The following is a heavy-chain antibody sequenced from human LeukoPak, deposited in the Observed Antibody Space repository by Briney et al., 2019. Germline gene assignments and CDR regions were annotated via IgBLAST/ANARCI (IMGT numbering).Heavy chain of an antibody. Sequence: PGGSLRLSCAASGFTFSNYWMSWVRQAPGKGLEWVANIKQDGSEIYYVDSVKGRFTISRDNAKNSLNLQMNSLRAEDTAVYYCAKVAGTWNYAHCDYWGQGTLVTVSS. J-gene: IGHJ4*02. CDR2: IKQDGSEI. CDR1: GFTFSNYW. D-gene: IGHD1-7*01. CDR3: AKVAGTWNYAHCDY. V-gene: IGHV3-7*03.